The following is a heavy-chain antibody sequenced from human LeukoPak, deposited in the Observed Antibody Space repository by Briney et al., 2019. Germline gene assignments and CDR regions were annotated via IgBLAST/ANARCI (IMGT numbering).Heavy chain of an antibody. V-gene: IGHV3-11*01. J-gene: IGHJ5*02. CDR3: ARGPLTLFDP. CDR2: ISSGGTTI. CDR1: GFTFSDNY. Sequence: GGSLRLSCAASGFTFSDNYMNWIRQAPGKGLEWVSYISSGGTTIYYADSVKGRFTISRDNAKKSLYLQMNSLTAEDTAVYSCARGPLTLFDPWGQGTLVTVSA.